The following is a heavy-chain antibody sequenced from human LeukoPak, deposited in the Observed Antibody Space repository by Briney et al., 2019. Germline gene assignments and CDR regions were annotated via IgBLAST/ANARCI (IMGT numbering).Heavy chain of an antibody. CDR3: ARFGTGVSGIDAFDI. CDR2: IIPVFGTT. J-gene: IGHJ3*02. CDR1: GDTFTSYG. V-gene: IGHV1-69*05. Sequence: ASVKVSCKASGDTFTSYGISWVRQAPGRGLEWLARIIPVFGTTNYARKFRGRVTVSTDDSTSTAFLELSSLTPEDTAVYYCARFGTGVSGIDAFDIWGQGTMVTVSS. D-gene: IGHD3/OR15-3a*01.